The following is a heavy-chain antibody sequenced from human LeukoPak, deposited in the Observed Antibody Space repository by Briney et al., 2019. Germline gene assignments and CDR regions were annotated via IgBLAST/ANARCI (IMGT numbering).Heavy chain of an antibody. D-gene: IGHD3-10*01. CDR1: GFTFSYYG. V-gene: IGHV3-23*01. Sequence: GGSLRLSCAASGFTFSYYGMSWVRQAPGKGLEWVSSISGSGDATYYADSVKGRFTISRDSSKNTLYLQMNSLRAEDTAVYYCARDGSGRVPEMSAPDYWGQGTLVTVSS. CDR3: ARDGSGRVPEMSAPDY. J-gene: IGHJ4*02. CDR2: ISGSGDAT.